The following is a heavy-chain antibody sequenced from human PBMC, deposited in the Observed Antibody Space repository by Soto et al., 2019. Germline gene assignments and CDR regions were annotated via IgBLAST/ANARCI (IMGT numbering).Heavy chain of an antibody. J-gene: IGHJ3*01. D-gene: IGHD2-8*01. V-gene: IGHV3-48*01. Sequence: EVQLVESGGGFVQPGGSLRLSCAASGFTFNTFPMNWVRLAPGKGLEWLSHISSNSDAMYYADSVKGRFTLSRDNARKSLYLQMNVLIVDNTSVYYCVLDYQYGVAMWGQGTMVTVSS. CDR3: VLDYQYGVAM. CDR2: ISSNSDAM. CDR1: GFTFNTFP.